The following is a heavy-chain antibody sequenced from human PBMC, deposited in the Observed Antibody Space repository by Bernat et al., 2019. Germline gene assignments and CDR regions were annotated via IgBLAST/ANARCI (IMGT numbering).Heavy chain of an antibody. D-gene: IGHD6-19*01. CDR2: IYYSGST. J-gene: IGHJ4*02. CDR1: GGSISSSSYY. CDR3: ARHFGQWLVVGMIDY. Sequence: QLQLQESGPGLVKPSETLSLTCTVSGGSISSSSYYWGWIRQPPGKGLEWIGSIYYSGSTYYNPSLKSRVTISVDTSKNQFSLKLSSVTAADTAVYYCARHFGQWLVVGMIDYWGQGTLVTVSS. V-gene: IGHV4-39*01.